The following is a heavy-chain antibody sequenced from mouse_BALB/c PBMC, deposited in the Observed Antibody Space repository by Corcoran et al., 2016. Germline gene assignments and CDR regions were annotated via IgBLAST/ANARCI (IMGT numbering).Heavy chain of an antibody. CDR3: ASKGYDDYFDY. CDR1: GYSFTDYI. V-gene: IGHV1-39*01. J-gene: IGHJ2*01. CDR2: INPYYGST. D-gene: IGHD2-14*01. Sequence: EIQLQQTGPELVKPGASVKISCKASGYSFTDYIMLWVKQSHGKSLEWIGNINPYYGSTSYNLKFKGKATLTVDKSSSTAYMQLNSLTSEDSAVYYCASKGYDDYFDYWGQGTTLTVSS.